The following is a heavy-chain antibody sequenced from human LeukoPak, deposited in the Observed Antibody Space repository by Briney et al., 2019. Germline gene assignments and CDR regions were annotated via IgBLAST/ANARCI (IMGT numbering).Heavy chain of an antibody. CDR3: ARSCALSYPLYYYMDV. Sequence: PSETLSLTCTVSGGSISSGSYYWSWIRQPAGKGLEWIGRIYTSGSTNYNPSLKSRVTISVDTSKNQFSLKLSSVTAADTAVYYCARSCALSYPLYYYMDVWGKGTTVTVSS. V-gene: IGHV4-61*02. D-gene: IGHD3-10*01. CDR2: IYTSGST. CDR1: GGSISSGSYY. J-gene: IGHJ6*03.